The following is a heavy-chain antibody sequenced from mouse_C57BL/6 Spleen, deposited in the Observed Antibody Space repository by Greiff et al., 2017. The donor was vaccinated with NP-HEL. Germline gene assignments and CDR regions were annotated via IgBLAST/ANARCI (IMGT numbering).Heavy chain of an antibody. V-gene: IGHV1-50*01. CDR1: GYTFTSYW. CDR2: IDPSDSYT. Sequence: QVQLQQSGAELVKPGASVKLSCKASGYTFTSYWMQWVKQRPGQGLEWIGEIDPSDSYTNYNQKFKGKATLTVDTSSSTAYMQLSSLTSEDSAVYYCARAYYYSFDYWGQGTTLTVSS. D-gene: IGHD1-1*01. CDR3: ARAYYYSFDY. J-gene: IGHJ2*01.